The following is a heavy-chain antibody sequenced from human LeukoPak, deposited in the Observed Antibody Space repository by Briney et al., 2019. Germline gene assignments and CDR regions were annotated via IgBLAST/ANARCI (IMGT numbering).Heavy chain of an antibody. CDR3: ARIDDFARDYFDY. CDR2: ISSSSIYI. V-gene: IGHV3-21*04. CDR1: GFTFSNYR. Sequence: PGGSLRLSCAASGFTFSNYRMNWVRQAPGKGLEWVSSISSSSIYIYYADSLKGRFTISRDISKNTVYLQMNNLRAEDTAVYYCARIDDFARDYFDYWGQGTLVTVSS. J-gene: IGHJ4*02. D-gene: IGHD3/OR15-3a*01.